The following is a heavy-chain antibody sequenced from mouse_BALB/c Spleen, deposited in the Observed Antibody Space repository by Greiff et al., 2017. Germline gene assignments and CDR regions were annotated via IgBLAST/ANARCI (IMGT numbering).Heavy chain of an antibody. CDR1: GYAFTNYL. V-gene: IGHV1-54*01. J-gene: IGHJ4*01. CDR2: INPGSGGT. D-gene: IGHD4-1*01. CDR3: ARWDDYYAMDY. Sequence: QVQLQQSGAELVRPGTSVKVSCKASGYAFTNYLIEWVKQRPGQGLEWIGVINPGSGGTNYNEKFKGKATLTADKSSSTAYMQLSSLTSDDSAVYFCARWDDYYAMDYWGQGTSVTVSS.